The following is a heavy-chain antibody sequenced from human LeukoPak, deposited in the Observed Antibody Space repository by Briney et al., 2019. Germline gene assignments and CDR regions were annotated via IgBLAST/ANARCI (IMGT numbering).Heavy chain of an antibody. CDR1: GYTFTSYG. V-gene: IGHV1-3*01. J-gene: IGHJ4*02. CDR3: AREGGYSGLARFYYFDY. CDR2: INAGNGST. D-gene: IGHD5-12*01. Sequence: ASVKVSCKASGYTFTSYGISWVRQAPGQGLEWMGWINAGNGSTKYSQKFQGRVTITRDTSASTAYMELSSLRSEDTAVYYCAREGGYSGLARFYYFDYWGQGTLVTVSS.